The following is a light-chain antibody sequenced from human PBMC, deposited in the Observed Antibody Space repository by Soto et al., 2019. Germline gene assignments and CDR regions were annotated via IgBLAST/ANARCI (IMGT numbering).Light chain of an antibody. CDR3: QQFNSYPIT. CDR1: QGISSN. Sequence: DIQWTQSPSFLSASVGDRVTITCRASQGISSNLAWYQQKPGKAPKLLIYAASTLQSGVPSRFSDSGSGTEGTITISSLQTEDGATYDCQQFNSYPITFGQGTRLEIK. CDR2: AAS. V-gene: IGKV1-9*01. J-gene: IGKJ5*01.